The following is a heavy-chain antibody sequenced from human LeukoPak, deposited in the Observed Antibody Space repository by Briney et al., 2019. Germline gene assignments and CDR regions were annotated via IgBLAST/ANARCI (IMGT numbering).Heavy chain of an antibody. J-gene: IGHJ4*02. D-gene: IGHD3-16*01. CDR1: GFALSNSW. CDR2: INHDGSEK. Sequence: GGSLRLSCAASGFALSNSWMTWVRQAPGKGLEWVANINHDGSEKYYVDSMKGRFTISRDNVKNSLYLQVNSLRVEDTAVYYCARDSGHGGIFDYWGQGTLVTVSS. CDR3: ARDSGHGGIFDY. V-gene: IGHV3-7*01.